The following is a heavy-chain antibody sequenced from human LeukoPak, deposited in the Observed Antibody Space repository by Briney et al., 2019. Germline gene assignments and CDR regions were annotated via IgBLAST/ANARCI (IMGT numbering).Heavy chain of an antibody. V-gene: IGHV3-21*01. CDR1: GFTFSSYS. D-gene: IGHD3-10*01. J-gene: IGHJ5*02. CDR3: AKDLLRDRWFGES. CDR2: ISSSSSYI. Sequence: GGSLRLSCAASGFTFSSYSMNWVRQAPGKGLEWVSSISSSSSYIYYADSVKGRFTISRDNSKNTLYLQMNDLRAEDSAVYYCAKDLLRDRWFGESWGQGTLVTVSS.